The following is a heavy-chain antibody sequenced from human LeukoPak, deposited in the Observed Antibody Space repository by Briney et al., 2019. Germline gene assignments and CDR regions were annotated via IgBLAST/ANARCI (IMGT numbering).Heavy chain of an antibody. V-gene: IGHV3-9*01. CDR1: GFKFDEYA. D-gene: IGHD2-15*01. J-gene: IGHJ4*02. CDR2: ITWNSGSL. CDR3: ANLGF. Sequence: GRSLRLSCAASGFKFDEYAMHWVRQAPGKGLEWVAGITWNSGSLVYADSVKGRFTISRDNAKMSLYLQMNSLRPEDTALYYCANLGFWGQGTLVSVSS.